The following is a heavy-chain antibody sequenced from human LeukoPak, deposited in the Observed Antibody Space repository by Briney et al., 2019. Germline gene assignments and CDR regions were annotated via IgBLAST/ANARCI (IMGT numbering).Heavy chain of an antibody. CDR1: GGSMSGYY. Sequence: SETLSLTCTVSGGSMSGYYWGWIRQPPGQGLEYIGYIYRVGGANYNPSVRSRVNISLDTSKNQFSLKLSSVTTADTAVYFCARRYNSGWSPTFDYWGQGILVIVST. J-gene: IGHJ4*02. D-gene: IGHD6-19*01. CDR3: ARRYNSGWSPTFDY. V-gene: IGHV4-59*01. CDR2: IYRVGGA.